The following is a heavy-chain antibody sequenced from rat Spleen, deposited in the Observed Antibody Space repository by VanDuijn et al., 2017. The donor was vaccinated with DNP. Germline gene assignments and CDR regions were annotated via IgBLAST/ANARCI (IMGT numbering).Heavy chain of an antibody. V-gene: IGHV5-25*01. CDR2: ISYDGGST. CDR1: GFTFSNYG. J-gene: IGHJ2*01. D-gene: IGHD1-1*01. Sequence: EVQLVESGGGLVQPGRSMKLSCAASGFTFSNYGMAWVGQAPKKGLEWVAYISYDGGSTYYRDPVKGRFTISRDNAKSTLYLQMDSLRSEDTATYYCARRNTAFDYWGQGVMVTVSS. CDR3: ARRNTAFDY.